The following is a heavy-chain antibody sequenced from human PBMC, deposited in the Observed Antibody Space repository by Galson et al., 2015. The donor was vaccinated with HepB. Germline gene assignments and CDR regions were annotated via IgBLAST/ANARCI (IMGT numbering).Heavy chain of an antibody. CDR1: GYSFSSFG. Sequence: SVKVSCKASGYSFSSFGVTWVRQAPGQGLEWIGWVSAYNGDTTYAQKFQGRLIMTTDTSTTTAYMELRSLRSDDTAIYYCAKVQVGLGWFAPWGQGTLVTVSS. CDR3: AKVQVGLGWFAP. J-gene: IGHJ5*02. V-gene: IGHV1-18*01. CDR2: VSAYNGDT. D-gene: IGHD1-26*01.